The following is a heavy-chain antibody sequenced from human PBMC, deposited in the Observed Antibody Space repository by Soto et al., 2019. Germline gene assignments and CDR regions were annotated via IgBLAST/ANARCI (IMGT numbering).Heavy chain of an antibody. J-gene: IGHJ4*02. CDR2: IKSNSDGGTT. CDR1: GFTFGDAW. V-gene: IGHV3-15*01. D-gene: IGHD6-13*01. Sequence: PGGSLRLSCAASGFTFGDAWMSWGRQAPGKGREWVGRIKSNSDGGTTDYAAPVKGRFTISRDDSKNTMYLQMNSLKTEDTAVYYCTTYPSSRKYDYWGQGTLVTVSS. CDR3: TTYPSSRKYDY.